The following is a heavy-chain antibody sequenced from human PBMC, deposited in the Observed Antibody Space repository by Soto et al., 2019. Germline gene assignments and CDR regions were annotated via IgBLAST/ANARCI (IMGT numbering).Heavy chain of an antibody. D-gene: IGHD3-16*01. V-gene: IGHV3-23*01. J-gene: IGHJ4*02. CDR3: AKGYDYIWGDTYYFDY. CDR1: GFTFSSYA. CDR2: ISGSGGST. Sequence: EVQLLESGGGLVQPGGSLRLSCAASGFTFSSYAMSWVRQAPGKGLEWVSAISGSGGSTYYADSVKGRFTISRDNSKNTLYLQMNSLRAEDTAVYYCAKGYDYIWGDTYYFDYRGQGTLVTVSS.